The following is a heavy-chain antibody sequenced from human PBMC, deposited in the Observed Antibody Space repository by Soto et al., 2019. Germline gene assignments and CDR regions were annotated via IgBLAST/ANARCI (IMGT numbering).Heavy chain of an antibody. V-gene: IGHV3-74*01. Sequence: PXGSLRLSCAASGFTFSSYWMHGVRQVPGKGLVWLSRINSEGSSTNYADSVKGRFTISRDNAKNTLYLQMNSLRGEDTAVYYCARGERATTGYWGQGTLVTVSS. CDR3: ARGERATTGY. J-gene: IGHJ4*02. CDR2: INSEGSST. D-gene: IGHD1-1*01. CDR1: GFTFSSYW.